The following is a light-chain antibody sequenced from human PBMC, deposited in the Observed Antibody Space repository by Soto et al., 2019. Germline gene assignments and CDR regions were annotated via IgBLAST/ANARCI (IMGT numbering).Light chain of an antibody. Sequence: QAVVTQPPSVSGAPGQRVTISCTGSSSNIGAGYDVHWYQQLPGRAPKLLIYDNNNRPSGVPDRFSGSNSGTSASLAITGLQPEDEADYYCQSFDNSLRGFYVFGTGTQLTVL. CDR2: DNN. V-gene: IGLV1-40*01. CDR3: QSFDNSLRGFYV. J-gene: IGLJ1*01. CDR1: SSNIGAGYD.